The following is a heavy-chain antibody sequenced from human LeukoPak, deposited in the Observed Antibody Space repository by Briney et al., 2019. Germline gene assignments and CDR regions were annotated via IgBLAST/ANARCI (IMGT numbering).Heavy chain of an antibody. V-gene: IGHV3-33*01. CDR3: ARGDGHYPKFDQ. J-gene: IGHJ5*02. Sequence: GGSLRLSCAAFEFSFSSYGMHWFRQAPGKGLGGVALIWLVGREQTYADSVKGRFTISRDNSKNMLFLQMDSLGDEDTAVYYCARGDGHYPKFDQWGQGTLVTVSS. D-gene: IGHD3-22*01. CDR2: IWLVGREQ. CDR1: EFSFSSYG.